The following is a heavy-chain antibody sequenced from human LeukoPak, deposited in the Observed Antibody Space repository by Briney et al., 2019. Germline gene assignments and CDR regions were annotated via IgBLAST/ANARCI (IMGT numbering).Heavy chain of an antibody. CDR1: GFTFSSYS. CDR3: ARDEWGDAFDI. V-gene: IGHV3-21*01. J-gene: IGHJ3*02. D-gene: IGHD1-26*01. CDR2: ISSSSSYI. Sequence: GSLRLSCAASGFTFSSYSMNWVRQAPGKGLEWVSSISSSSSYIHSADSVRGRFTISGDNAKNSLFLQMNSLRAEDTAVYYCARDEWGDAFDIWGQGTMVTVFS.